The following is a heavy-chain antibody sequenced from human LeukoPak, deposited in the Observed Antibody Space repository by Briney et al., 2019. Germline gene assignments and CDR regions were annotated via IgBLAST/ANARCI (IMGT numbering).Heavy chain of an antibody. CDR1: GFIFSNYG. J-gene: IGHJ4*02. Sequence: PGGSLRLSCTTSGFIFSNYGMHWVRQAPGKGLEGVAFIRYDGSNKYYADSVKGRFTISRDNSKNTLYLQMNSLRAEDTAVYYCAKEFRGSGSSPFDYWGQGTLVTVSS. CDR3: AKEFRGSGSSPFDY. D-gene: IGHD3-10*01. CDR2: IRYDGSNK. V-gene: IGHV3-30*02.